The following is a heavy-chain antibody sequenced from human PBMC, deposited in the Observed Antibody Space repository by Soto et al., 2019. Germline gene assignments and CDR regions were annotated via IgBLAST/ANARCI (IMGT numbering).Heavy chain of an antibody. CDR3: ARDSIAGTCIDAFDI. CDR2: IIPIFGTA. Sequence: QVQLVQSGAEVKQPGSSVTVSCKASGGTFSSYAISWVRQAPGQGLEWMGGIIPIFGTASYAQRFQGRVTITADESTSTAYMELSSLRSEDTSVYYFARDSIAGTCIDAFDIWVQVTMVTVSS. V-gene: IGHV1-69*01. J-gene: IGHJ3*02. D-gene: IGHD6-6*01. CDR1: GGTFSSYA.